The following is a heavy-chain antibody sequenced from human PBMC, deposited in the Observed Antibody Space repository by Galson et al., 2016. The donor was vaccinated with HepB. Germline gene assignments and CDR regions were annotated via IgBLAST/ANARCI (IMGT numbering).Heavy chain of an antibody. Sequence: SLRLSCAASGFTFSNFGMHWVRQAPGKGLEWLAVIWYDGSNKYYVDSVKGRFTISRDNSKNTLYLQMNSLRVEDTAVYYCAKVADRGYSRGNNYFDDWGQGALVTVSS. CDR1: GFTFSNFG. D-gene: IGHD3-22*01. J-gene: IGHJ4*02. CDR2: IWYDGSNK. CDR3: AKVADRGYSRGNNYFDD. V-gene: IGHV3-33*06.